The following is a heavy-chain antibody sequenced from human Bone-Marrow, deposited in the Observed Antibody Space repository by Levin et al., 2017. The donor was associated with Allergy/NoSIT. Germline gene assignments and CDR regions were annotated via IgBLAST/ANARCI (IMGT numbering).Heavy chain of an antibody. CDR2: INPNSGGT. V-gene: IGHV1-2*06. D-gene: IGHD3-22*01. J-gene: IGHJ4*02. Sequence: ASVKVSCKASGYTFTGYYMHWVRQAPGQGLEWMGRINPNSGGTNYAQKFQGRVTMTRDTSISTAYMELSRLRSDDTAVYYCASTYDSSGYSDYWGQGTLVTVSS. CDR1: GYTFTGYY. CDR3: ASTYDSSGYSDY.